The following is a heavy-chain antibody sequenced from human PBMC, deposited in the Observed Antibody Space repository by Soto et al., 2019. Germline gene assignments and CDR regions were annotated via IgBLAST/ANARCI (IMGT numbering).Heavy chain of an antibody. CDR2: IKQDGSEK. V-gene: IGHV3-7*01. CDR1: GFTFSSYA. CDR3: ARDGTGGEFDY. J-gene: IGHJ4*02. Sequence: GGSLRLSCAASGFTFSSYAMSWVRQAPGKGLEWVANIKQDGSEKYYVDSVKGRFTISRDNAKNSLYLQMNSLRAEDTAVYYCARDGTGGEFDYWGQGTLVTVSS. D-gene: IGHD3-10*01.